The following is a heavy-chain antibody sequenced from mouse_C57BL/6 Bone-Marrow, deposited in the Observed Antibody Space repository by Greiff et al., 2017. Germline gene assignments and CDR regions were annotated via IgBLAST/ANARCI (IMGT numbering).Heavy chain of an antibody. CDR1: GYSFTDYN. Sequence: VQLQQSGPELVKPGASVKISCKASGYSFTDYNLNWVKQSNGKSLEWIGVINPNAGTTSYNQKFKGKATLTVDQTSSTAYMQLNSLTSEDSAVYYCARGYEYDYAMDYWGQGTSVTVSS. J-gene: IGHJ4*01. D-gene: IGHD2-4*01. CDR2: INPNAGTT. CDR3: ARGYEYDYAMDY. V-gene: IGHV1-39*01.